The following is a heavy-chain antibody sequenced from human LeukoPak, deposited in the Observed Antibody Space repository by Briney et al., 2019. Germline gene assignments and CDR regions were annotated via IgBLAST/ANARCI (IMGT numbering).Heavy chain of an antibody. Sequence: GRPLRLSRAASGFTFTSYSMNWVRQAPGKGLEWVSTICGGGGSTYYADSVKGRFTISRDNSKNTLYLQVNSLRAEDTAVYYCAKGGKWDVTPFDYWGQGTLVTVSS. J-gene: IGHJ4*02. CDR3: AKGGKWDVTPFDY. D-gene: IGHD1-26*01. CDR1: GFTFTSYS. CDR2: ICGGGGST. V-gene: IGHV3-23*01.